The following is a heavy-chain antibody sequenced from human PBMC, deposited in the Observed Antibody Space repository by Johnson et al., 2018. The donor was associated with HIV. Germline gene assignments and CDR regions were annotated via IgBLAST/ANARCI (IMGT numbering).Heavy chain of an antibody. J-gene: IGHJ3*02. CDR3: TSEGAFYDAFDI. Sequence: QMQLVESGGGVVQPGKSLRLACAASGLTFSSYAMHWVRQAPGKGLEWVAVISYDGSNRNYADSVKGRFTISRDNSKNTLYLQINSLKTEDTAVYYCTSEGAFYDAFDIWGQGTMVTVSS. V-gene: IGHV3-30*04. CDR2: ISYDGSNR. CDR1: GLTFSSYA. D-gene: IGHD3-16*01.